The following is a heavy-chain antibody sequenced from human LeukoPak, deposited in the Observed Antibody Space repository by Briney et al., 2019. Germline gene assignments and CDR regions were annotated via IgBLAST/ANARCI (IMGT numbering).Heavy chain of an antibody. D-gene: IGHD5-12*01. CDR3: AGQWLRLGPIDY. V-gene: IGHV3-23*01. CDR2: ISGNGDST. CDR1: GFTFISYS. Sequence: SGGSLRLSCSASGFTFISYSMTWVRQAPGKGLEWVSSISGNGDSTYYADSVKGRFTISRDNSKDTLYLQMNSLRVDDTAVYYCAGQWLRLGPIDYWGQGTLVSVSS. J-gene: IGHJ4*02.